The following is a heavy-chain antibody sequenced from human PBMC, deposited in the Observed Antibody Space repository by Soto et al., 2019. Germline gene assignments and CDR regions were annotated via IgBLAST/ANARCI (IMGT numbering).Heavy chain of an antibody. Sequence: GAAVKVSCKACGCTFTSYDINWARQATGQGLEWMGWMNPNSGNTGYAQKFQGRVTMTRNTSISTAYMELSSLRSEDTAVYYCARGSSWFGMDVWGQGTTVTVSS. D-gene: IGHD6-13*01. CDR2: MNPNSGNT. J-gene: IGHJ6*02. CDR3: ARGSSWFGMDV. CDR1: GCTFTSYD. V-gene: IGHV1-8*01.